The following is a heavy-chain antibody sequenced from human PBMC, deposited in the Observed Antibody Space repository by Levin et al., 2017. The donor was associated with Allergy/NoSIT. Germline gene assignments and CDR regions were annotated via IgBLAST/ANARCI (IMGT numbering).Heavy chain of an antibody. Sequence: LSLTCAASGFTFSSYGMHWVRQVPGKGLEWVALISYDGSNKYYADSVKGRFTISRDNSKNTLYLQMNSLRAEDTAVYYCARVQQLILAFDYWGQGTLVTVSS. CDR1: GFTFSSYG. CDR3: ARVQQLILAFDY. J-gene: IGHJ4*02. CDR2: ISYDGSNK. V-gene: IGHV3-30*03. D-gene: IGHD6-13*01.